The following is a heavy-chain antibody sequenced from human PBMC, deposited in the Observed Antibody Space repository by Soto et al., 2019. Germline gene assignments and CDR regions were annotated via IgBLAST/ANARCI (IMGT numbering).Heavy chain of an antibody. CDR2: MHHSGRT. V-gene: IGHV4-59*12. D-gene: IGHD6-6*01. J-gene: IGHJ4*02. CDR1: GGSIINYY. CDR3: ARWVEVSLDYFDS. Sequence: SETLSLTCTVSGGSIINYYWSWVRQKPGKDLEWIGHMHHSGRTHYNPSLKSRVAVSVDTSKNQFSLYLNSVMAADTAVYYCARWVEVSLDYFDSWGQGIPVTVSS.